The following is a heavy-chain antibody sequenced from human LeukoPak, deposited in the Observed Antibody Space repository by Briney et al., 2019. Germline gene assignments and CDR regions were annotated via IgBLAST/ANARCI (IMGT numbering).Heavy chain of an antibody. CDR1: GATYSDRY. Sequence: SETLSLTGAVYGATYSDRYSTWIRQPPGKGLEWIGEIDQSRSTKCNPSLKGRVTISLDTSKNQFSLGLTSVTAADTAIYYCAASSQLGSYNWFDPWGQGTPVTVSS. J-gene: IGHJ5*02. D-gene: IGHD1-1*01. CDR2: IDQSRST. CDR3: AASSQLGSYNWFDP. V-gene: IGHV4-34*08.